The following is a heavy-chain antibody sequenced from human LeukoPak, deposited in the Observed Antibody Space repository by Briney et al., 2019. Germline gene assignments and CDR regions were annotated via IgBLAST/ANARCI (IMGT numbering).Heavy chain of an antibody. CDR3: ARGLTSTVTNYYYGMDV. D-gene: IGHD5/OR15-5a*01. V-gene: IGHV6-1*01. CDR1: GDSVSSNSAA. J-gene: IGHJ6*02. Sequence: SQTLSLTCAISGDSVSSNSAAWNWIRQSPSRGLEWLGRTYYRSKWYNDYAVSVKSRITINPDTSKNQFSLQLNSVTPEDTAVYYCARGLTSTVTNYYYGMDVWGQGTTATVSS. CDR2: TYYRSKWYN.